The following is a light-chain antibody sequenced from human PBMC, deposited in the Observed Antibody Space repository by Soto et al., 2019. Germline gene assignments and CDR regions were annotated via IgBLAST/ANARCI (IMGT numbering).Light chain of an antibody. V-gene: IGKV3-20*01. CDR2: DAS. J-gene: IGKJ4*01. Sequence: EIVMTQSPATLFVSPGERATLACRASQTVRNNYLAWYQQKTGQAPRLLIYDASSRDTGIPDRFSGGGSGTDCTLTISRLEPEDFAVYYCQQFSSYPLTFGGGTKVDIK. CDR1: QTVRNNY. CDR3: QQFSSYPLT.